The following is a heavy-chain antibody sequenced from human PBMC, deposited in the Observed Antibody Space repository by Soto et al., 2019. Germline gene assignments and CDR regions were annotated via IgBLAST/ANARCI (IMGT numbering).Heavy chain of an antibody. CDR2: IYPRDSDT. CDR3: VRGRESSAAFVS. D-gene: IGHD3-22*01. Sequence: GESLKISSKGSGYSFTRYWNGWVRQMPGKGLEWMGIIYPRDSDTRYSPSFQGQVTISADKSISTAYLQWSSLKASDTAMYYCVRGRESSAAFVSWTQGTLATVS. J-gene: IGHJ4*02. CDR1: GYSFTRYW. V-gene: IGHV5-51*01.